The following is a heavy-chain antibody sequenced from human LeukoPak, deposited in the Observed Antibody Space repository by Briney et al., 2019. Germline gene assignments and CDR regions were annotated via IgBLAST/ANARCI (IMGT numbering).Heavy chain of an antibody. V-gene: IGHV3-30-3*01. CDR3: AGTVVGAGYYFDS. D-gene: IGHD6-19*01. Sequence: GGALRLSYAATGSTSSSYNMYCSGQAPAKKLEWVTLISYDGRNKYYADSVKGRFTISRDNSKNTLYLQMNTLRADDMAVYYCAGTVVGAGYYFDSWGQGALVTVSS. J-gene: IGHJ4*02. CDR1: GSTSSSYN. CDR2: ISYDGRNK.